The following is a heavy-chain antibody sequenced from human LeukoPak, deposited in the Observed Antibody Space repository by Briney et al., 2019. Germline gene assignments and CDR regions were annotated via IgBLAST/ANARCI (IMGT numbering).Heavy chain of an antibody. Sequence: GGSLRLSCAASGFTFSSYGMHWVRQAPGKGLEWVAFIRYDGSNKYYADSVKGRFTISRDNSKNTQYLQMNSLRVEDTAVYYCAKDSRRWKTYYYESSGLYYFAYWGKGTLVTVSS. CDR3: AKDSRRWKTYYYESSGLYYFAY. D-gene: IGHD3-22*01. V-gene: IGHV3-30*02. J-gene: IGHJ4*02. CDR2: IRYDGSNK. CDR1: GFTFSSYG.